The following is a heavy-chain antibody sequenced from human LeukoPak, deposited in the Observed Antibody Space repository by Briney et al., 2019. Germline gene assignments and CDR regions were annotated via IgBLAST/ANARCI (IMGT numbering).Heavy chain of an antibody. CDR3: ARGRYSRYFDY. CDR1: GFTLSSYE. D-gene: IGHD6-13*01. J-gene: IGHJ4*02. Sequence: GGSLRLSCAASGFTLSSYEMNWVRPAPGKGLEGVSYISSSASTTHYADSVMGLFTISRDNAKNSLYLQMNSLRAEDTAVYYCARGRYSRYFDYWGQGTLVTVSS. V-gene: IGHV3-48*03. CDR2: ISSSASTT.